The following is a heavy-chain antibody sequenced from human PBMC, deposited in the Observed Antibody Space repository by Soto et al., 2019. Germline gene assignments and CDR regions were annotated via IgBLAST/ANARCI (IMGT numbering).Heavy chain of an antibody. CDR1: SGSLSSSNL. J-gene: IGHJ3*02. CDR2: IYHSGST. CDR3: ASWGWQQLTDDAFDI. D-gene: IGHD6-13*01. V-gene: IGHV4-4*02. Sequence: PSETLSLTCAVSSGSLSSSNLWSWVRQPPGKGLEWIGEIYHSGSTNYNPSLKSRVTISVDKSKNQFSLKLSSVTAADTAVYYCASWGWQQLTDDAFDIWGQGTMVTVSS.